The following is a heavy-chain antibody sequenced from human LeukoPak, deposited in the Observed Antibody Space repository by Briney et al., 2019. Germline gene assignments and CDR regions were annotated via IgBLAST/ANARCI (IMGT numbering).Heavy chain of an antibody. CDR1: GGSISSGSYY. Sequence: SQTLSLTCTVSGGSISSGSYYWSWIRQPAGKGLEWIGRIYTSGSTNYNPSLKSRVTISVDTSKNQFSLNLSSMTAADTAVYYCARRLHYGSGSYYQFDYWGQGTLVTVSS. CDR2: IYTSGST. J-gene: IGHJ4*02. CDR3: ARRLHYGSGSYYQFDY. D-gene: IGHD3-10*01. V-gene: IGHV4-61*02.